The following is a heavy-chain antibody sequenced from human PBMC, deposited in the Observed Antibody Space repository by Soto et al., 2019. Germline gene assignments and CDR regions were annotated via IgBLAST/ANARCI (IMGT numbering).Heavy chain of an antibody. V-gene: IGHV4-30-2*01. CDR1: GGSISSGGYS. J-gene: IGHJ4*02. Sequence: QLQLQESGSGLVKPSQTLSLTCAVSGGSISSGGYSWSWIRQPPGKGLEWIGYIYHSGSTYYNPSLKSRVTITVDRSKNQFSLKLSSVTAADTAVYYCARGGYDYGGGSIDYWGQGTLVTVSS. D-gene: IGHD5-12*01. CDR3: ARGGYDYGGGSIDY. CDR2: IYHSGST.